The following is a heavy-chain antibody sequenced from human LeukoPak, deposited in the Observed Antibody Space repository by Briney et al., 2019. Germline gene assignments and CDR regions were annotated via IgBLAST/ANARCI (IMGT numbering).Heavy chain of an antibody. CDR1: VYTFTSYG. CDR3: ARHNLWGSYRHGRPNPIDY. Sequence: ASVKVSCKSSVYTFTSYGISWVRRAPGQGLEWMGWTSAYNGNTNYSQKLQGRVTMTTDTSTSTAYMELRSLRSDDTAVYYCARHNLWGSYRHGRPNPIDYWGQGTLVTVSS. V-gene: IGHV1-18*01. D-gene: IGHD3-16*02. CDR2: TSAYNGNT. J-gene: IGHJ4*02.